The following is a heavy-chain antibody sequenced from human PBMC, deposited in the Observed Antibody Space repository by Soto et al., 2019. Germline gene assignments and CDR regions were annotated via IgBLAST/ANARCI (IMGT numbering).Heavy chain of an antibody. Sequence: ASETLSLTCTVSGGSISSGDYYWSWIRQPPGKGLEWIGYIYYSGSTYYNPSLKSRVTISVDTSKNQFSLKLSSVTAADTAVYYCDSRDSSGYLVYWGQGTLVTVSS. CDR1: GGSISSGDYY. CDR3: DSRDSSGYLVY. J-gene: IGHJ4*02. V-gene: IGHV4-30-4*01. D-gene: IGHD3-22*01. CDR2: IYYSGST.